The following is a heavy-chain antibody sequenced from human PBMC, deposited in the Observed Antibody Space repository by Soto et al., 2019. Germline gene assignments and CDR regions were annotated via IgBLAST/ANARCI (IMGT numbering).Heavy chain of an antibody. V-gene: IGHV1-2*02. Sequence: ASVKVSCKASGYTFSGYYIHWLRQAPGQGLEWMGWINPNSGGTNYAQKFQGRVTVTRDTPTSTAYMELSRLTSDDTAVYYCARSLTEGYCTITGCYTRPLYGMDVWGQGTTVTVSS. D-gene: IGHD2-2*02. CDR2: INPNSGGT. CDR3: ARSLTEGYCTITGCYTRPLYGMDV. CDR1: GYTFSGYY. J-gene: IGHJ6*02.